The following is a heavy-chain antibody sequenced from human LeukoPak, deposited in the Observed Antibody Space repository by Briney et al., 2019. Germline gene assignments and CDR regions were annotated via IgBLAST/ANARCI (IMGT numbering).Heavy chain of an antibody. CDR2: INAANGNT. CDR1: GYTFTSYA. CDR3: ARIKSSSSYSRRQWLRRDFDY. D-gene: IGHD6-6*01. J-gene: IGHJ4*02. Sequence: ASVKVSCKASGYTFTSYAMLWVRQAPGQRLEWMGWINAANGNTKYSQKFQGRVTITRDTSASTAYMELSSLRSEDTAVYYCARIKSSSSYSRRQWLRRDFDYWGQGTLVTVSS. V-gene: IGHV1-3*01.